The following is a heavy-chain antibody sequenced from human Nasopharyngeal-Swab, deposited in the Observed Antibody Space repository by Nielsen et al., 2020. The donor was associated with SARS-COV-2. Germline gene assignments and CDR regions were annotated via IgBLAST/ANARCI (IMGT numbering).Heavy chain of an antibody. V-gene: IGHV4-39*01. D-gene: IGHD5-12*01. Sequence: SETLSLTCTVSGDSISNRSSYRAWIRQSPRKGLEWIGSVSQTGAPSYMASLKSRVTLSVDTSHHQVPLRLTSVTAADTAFYFCARLNIAATSSHFDHWGHGTLVTVSS. J-gene: IGHJ4*01. CDR1: GDSISNRSSY. CDR2: VSQTGAP. CDR3: ARLNIAATSSHFDH.